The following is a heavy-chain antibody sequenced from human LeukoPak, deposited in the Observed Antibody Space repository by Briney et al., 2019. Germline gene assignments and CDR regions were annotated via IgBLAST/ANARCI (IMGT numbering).Heavy chain of an antibody. Sequence: GGSLRLSCAAPGFTFSSHGMNWVRQAPGKGLEWVSGISPNGVITYYADSVKGRFTISRDNSKGTVYLQMNSLRPEDTAVYYCAKGGVGFGELLYPPDYWGQGTLVTVSS. V-gene: IGHV3-23*01. CDR1: GFTFSSHG. J-gene: IGHJ4*02. CDR3: AKGGVGFGELLYPPDY. D-gene: IGHD3-10*01. CDR2: ISPNGVIT.